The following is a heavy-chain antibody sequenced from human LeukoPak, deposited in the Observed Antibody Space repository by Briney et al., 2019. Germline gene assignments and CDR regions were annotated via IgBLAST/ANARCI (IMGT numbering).Heavy chain of an antibody. Sequence: SETLSLTCTVSGGSISSSSYYWGWIRQPPGKGLEWIGSIYYSGSTYYNPSLKSRVTISVDTSKNQFSLKLSSVTAADTAVYYCARLVVVAATPWFDPWGQGTLVTVSS. CDR1: GGSISSSSYY. D-gene: IGHD2-15*01. CDR3: ARLVVVAATPWFDP. CDR2: IYYSGST. V-gene: IGHV4-39*01. J-gene: IGHJ5*02.